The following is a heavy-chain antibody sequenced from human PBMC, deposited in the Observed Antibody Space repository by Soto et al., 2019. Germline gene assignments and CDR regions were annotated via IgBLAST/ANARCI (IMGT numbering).Heavy chain of an antibody. V-gene: IGHV4-34*01. CDR3: VRSSSGWYKGSFDY. J-gene: IGHJ4*02. CDR2: INHSGNT. CDR1: GDSFSGYY. Sequence: PSETLSLTCAFYGDSFSGYYWSWIRQSPGKGLEWVGEINHSGNTNYNPSLKSRVSISIDKAKNQFSLNLTSMTAADTAFYYCVRSSSGWYKGSFDYWGLGTLVT. D-gene: IGHD6-19*01.